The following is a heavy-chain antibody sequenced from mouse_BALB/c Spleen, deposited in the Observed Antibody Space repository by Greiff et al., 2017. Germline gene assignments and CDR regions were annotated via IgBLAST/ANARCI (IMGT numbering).Heavy chain of an antibody. CDR2: IYPSDSYT. Sequence: QVQLKQPGAELVRPGASVKLSCKASGYTFTSYWINWVKQRPGQGLEWIGNIYPSDSYTNYNQKFKDKATLTVDKSSSTAYMQLSSTTSEDSAVYYCTKGDAMDYWGQGTSVTVSS. V-gene: IGHV1-69*02. CDR3: TKGDAMDY. J-gene: IGHJ4*01. CDR1: GYTFTSYW.